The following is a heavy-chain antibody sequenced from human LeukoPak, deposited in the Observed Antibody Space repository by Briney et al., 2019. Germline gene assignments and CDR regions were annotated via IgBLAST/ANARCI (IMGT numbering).Heavy chain of an antibody. D-gene: IGHD3-3*01. J-gene: IGHJ5*02. CDR1: GFTFSSYA. V-gene: IGHV3-30-3*01. CDR2: ISYDGSNK. Sequence: GGSLRLSCASSGFTFSSYAMQWVRQAPGKGLEWVAVISYDGSNKYYADSVKGRFTISRDNSKNTLYLQMNSLRAEDTAVYYCARDTESGYLYYNWFDPWGQGTLVTVSS. CDR3: ARDTESGYLYYNWFDP.